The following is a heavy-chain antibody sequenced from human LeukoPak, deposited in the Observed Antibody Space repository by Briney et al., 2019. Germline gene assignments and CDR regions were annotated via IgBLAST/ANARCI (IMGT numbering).Heavy chain of an antibody. V-gene: IGHV1-18*01. D-gene: IGHD3-10*01. J-gene: IGHJ6*03. Sequence: ASVKVSCKASGYTFTSYGISRVRQAPGQGLEWMAWISAYNGNTNYAQKLQGRVTMTTDTSTSTAYMELRSLRSDDTAVYYCARDPTYYYGSGSYLYYYYYMDVWGKGTTVTISS. CDR2: ISAYNGNT. CDR1: GYTFTSYG. CDR3: ARDPTYYYGSGSYLYYYYYMDV.